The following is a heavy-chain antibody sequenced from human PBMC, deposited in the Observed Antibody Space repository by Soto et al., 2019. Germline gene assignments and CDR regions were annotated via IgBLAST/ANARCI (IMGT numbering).Heavy chain of an antibody. V-gene: IGHV3-23*01. CDR2: ISGSGGST. Sequence: GESLKISCAASGFTFSSYAMSWVRQAPGKGLEWVSAISGSGGSTYYADSVKGRFTISRDNSKNTLYLQMNSLRAEDTAVYYCAKDLSRYYYYYYGMDVWGQGTTVTVSS. J-gene: IGHJ6*02. CDR3: AKDLSRYYYYYYGMDV. CDR1: GFTFSSYA.